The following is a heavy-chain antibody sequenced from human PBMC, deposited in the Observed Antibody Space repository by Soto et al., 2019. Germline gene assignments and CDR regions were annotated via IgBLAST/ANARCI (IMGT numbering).Heavy chain of an antibody. CDR1: GFTFNTYS. V-gene: IGHV3-33*01. D-gene: IGHD6-6*01. Sequence: QVQLEESGGGVVQPGRSLRLSCEASGFTFNTYSMHWVRQPPGKGLEWLAAIWYDGTQKYYADSVKGRFIISRDNSKNSLYLQMNSLRADDTAVYYCARFLPSARGVSDYWGQRTLVTVSS. CDR2: IWYDGTQK. J-gene: IGHJ4*02. CDR3: ARFLPSARGVSDY.